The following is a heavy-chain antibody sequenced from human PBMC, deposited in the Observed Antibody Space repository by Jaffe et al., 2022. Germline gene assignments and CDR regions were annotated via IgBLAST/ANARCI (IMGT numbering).Heavy chain of an antibody. CDR3: ARSTSYDLYYYYYYMDV. CDR1: GFTFSSYS. D-gene: IGHD3-3*01. J-gene: IGHJ6*03. CDR2: ISSSSSYI. V-gene: IGHV3-21*01. Sequence: EVQLVESGGGLVKPGGSLRLSCAASGFTFSSYSMNWVRQAPGKGLEWVSSISSSSSYIYYADSVKGRFTISRDNAKNSLYLQMNSLRAEDTAVYYCARSTSYDLYYYYYYMDVWGKGTTVTVSS.